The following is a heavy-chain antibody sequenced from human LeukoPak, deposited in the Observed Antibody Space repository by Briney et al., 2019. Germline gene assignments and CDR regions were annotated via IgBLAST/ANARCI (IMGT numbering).Heavy chain of an antibody. Sequence: PGGSLRLSCAPSGFIFSNYAMSWVRQAPGKGLEWVSAISGSGGSTYYADSVKGRFTISRDNSKNTLYLQMNSLRAEDTAVYYCAKQGAYYYDSSGYYQGWGQGTLVTVSS. V-gene: IGHV3-23*01. D-gene: IGHD3-22*01. CDR3: AKQGAYYYDSSGYYQG. CDR2: ISGSGGST. J-gene: IGHJ4*02. CDR1: GFIFSNYA.